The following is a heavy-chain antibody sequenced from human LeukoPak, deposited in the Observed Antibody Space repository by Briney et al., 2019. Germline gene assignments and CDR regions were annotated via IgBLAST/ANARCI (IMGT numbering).Heavy chain of an antibody. CDR1: GFSFYNYA. CDR2: ISGSDRST. J-gene: IGHJ4*02. CDR3: AKDDDGSGSYPSFHY. D-gene: IGHD3-10*01. V-gene: IGHV3-23*01. Sequence: GGSLRLSCAASGFSFYNYALNWVRQAPGKGLEWVSAISGSDRSTYYADSVKGRFTISRDNSKNTLYMQMNSLRAEDTAVYYCAKDDDGSGSYPSFHYWGQGTLVTVSS.